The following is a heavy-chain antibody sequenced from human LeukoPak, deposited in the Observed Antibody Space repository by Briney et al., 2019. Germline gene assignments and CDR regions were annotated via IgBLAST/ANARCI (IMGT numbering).Heavy chain of an antibody. V-gene: IGHV1-2*02. CDR1: GGTFSSYA. Sequence: ASVKVSCKASGGTFSSYAISWVRQAPGQGLEWMGWINPNSGGTNYAQKFQGRVTMTRDTSISTAYMELSRLRSDDTAVYYCARAEEWSGAFDIWGQGTMVTVSS. CDR2: INPNSGGT. J-gene: IGHJ3*02. D-gene: IGHD3-3*01. CDR3: ARAEEWSGAFDI.